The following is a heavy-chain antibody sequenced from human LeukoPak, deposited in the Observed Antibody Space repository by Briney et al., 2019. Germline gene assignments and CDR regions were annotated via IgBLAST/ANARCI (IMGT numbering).Heavy chain of an antibody. CDR2: MNPNSGNT. D-gene: IGHD2-2*02. J-gene: IGHJ6*03. V-gene: IGHV1-8*01. Sequence: GASVKVSCKASGYTFTSYDINWVRQATGQGLEWMGWMNPNSGNTGYAQKLQGRVTMTRNTSVSTAYMELSSLRSEDTAVYYCARGAVVVVPAAIPRGSYYMDVWGKGTTVTVSS. CDR1: GYTFTSYD. CDR3: ARGAVVVVPAAIPRGSYYMDV.